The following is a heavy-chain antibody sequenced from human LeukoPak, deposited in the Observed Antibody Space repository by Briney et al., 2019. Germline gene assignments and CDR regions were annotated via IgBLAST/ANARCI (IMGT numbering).Heavy chain of an antibody. V-gene: IGHV4-4*02. D-gene: IGHD1-26*01. Sequence: SGTLSLTCTVSGGSISSSHWWSWVRQAPGKGLEWLGQISHSGNINYNPSLKSRVTISVDTSKNQFSLKLSSVTAADTAVYYCARDLRVYGGSYFAFDIWGQGTMVTVSS. CDR3: ARDLRVYGGSYFAFDI. CDR1: GGSISSSHW. CDR2: ISHSGNI. J-gene: IGHJ3*02.